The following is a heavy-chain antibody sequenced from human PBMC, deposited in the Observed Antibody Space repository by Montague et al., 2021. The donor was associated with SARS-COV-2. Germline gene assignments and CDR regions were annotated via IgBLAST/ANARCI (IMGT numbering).Heavy chain of an antibody. V-gene: IGHV3-53*04. J-gene: IGHJ5*02. CDR3: AREIAAAAYGWNWFDP. Sequence: SLRLSCVASGFTVSSNYMSWVRQAPGKGLEWVSVIYSGGSTYYADSVXGRFTISRHNSKNTLYLQMNSLRAEDTAVYYCAREIAAAAYGWNWFDPWGQGTLVTVSS. CDR2: IYSGGST. CDR1: GFTVSSNY. D-gene: IGHD6-13*01.